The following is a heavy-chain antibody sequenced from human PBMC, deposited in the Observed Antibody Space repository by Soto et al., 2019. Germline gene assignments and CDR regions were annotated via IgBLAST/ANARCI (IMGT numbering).Heavy chain of an antibody. CDR2: ISFDGNIS. CDR1: GFSFRSYW. CDR3: VREPWGFSGTWYDY. V-gene: IGHV3-74*01. D-gene: IGHD6-13*01. J-gene: IGHJ4*02. Sequence: EVQLVESGGGLVQPGGSLRLSCAGSGFSFRSYWMHWVRQAPGKGLVWVARISFDGNISNYADSVKSRFTITRDNARKPVYLQLNSLRAEDTAVYFCVREPWGFSGTWYDYWGQGTLVTVSS.